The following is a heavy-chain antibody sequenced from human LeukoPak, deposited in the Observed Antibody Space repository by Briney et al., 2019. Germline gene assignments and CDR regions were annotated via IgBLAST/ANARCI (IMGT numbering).Heavy chain of an antibody. CDR3: ARHSQVYYYDSSGYYNPYFDY. J-gene: IGHJ4*02. CDR2: IYYSGST. V-gene: IGHV4-31*03. CDR1: GGSISSGGYY. Sequence: SETLSLTCTVSGGSISSGGYYWSWIRQHPGKGLEWIGYIYYSGSTYYNPSLKSRVTISVDTSKNQFSLKLSSVTAADTAVYYCARHSQVYYYDSSGYYNPYFDYWGQGTLVTVSS. D-gene: IGHD3-22*01.